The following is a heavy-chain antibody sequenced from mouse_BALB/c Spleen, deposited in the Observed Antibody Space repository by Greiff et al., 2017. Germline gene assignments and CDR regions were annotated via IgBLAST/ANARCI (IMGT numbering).Heavy chain of an antibody. D-gene: IGHD1-2*01. CDR2: ISSGGST. V-gene: IGHV5-6-5*01. CDR1: GFTFSSYA. J-gene: IGHJ2*01. CDR3: ARDYGYGRGYFDY. Sequence: EVMLVESGGGLVKPGGSLKLSCAASGFTFSSYAMSWVRQTPEKRLEWVASISSGGSTYYPDSVKGRFTISRDNARNILYLQMSSLRSEDTAMYYCARDYGYGRGYFDYWGQGTTLTVAS.